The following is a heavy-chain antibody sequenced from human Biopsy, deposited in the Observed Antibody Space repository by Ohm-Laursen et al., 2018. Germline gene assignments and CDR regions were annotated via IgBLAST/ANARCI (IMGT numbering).Heavy chain of an antibody. CDR2: INPDSGVT. Sequence: ASVKVSCKTSGYSFTGYYLHWVRQAPGQGLEWMGWINPDSGVTNYAQKFQGRVTMTRDTSISTAYMELSSLRSDDTAVYYCARDSGDGSGNYGGCFDPWGQGTLVTVSS. CDR1: GYSFTGYY. CDR3: ARDSGDGSGNYGGCFDP. J-gene: IGHJ5*02. V-gene: IGHV1-2*02. D-gene: IGHD3-10*01.